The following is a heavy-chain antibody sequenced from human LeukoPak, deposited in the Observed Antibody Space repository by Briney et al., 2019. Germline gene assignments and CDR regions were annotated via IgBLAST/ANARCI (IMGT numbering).Heavy chain of an antibody. CDR1: GGSISSYY. V-gene: IGHV4-59*08. Sequence: SETLSLTCTVSGGSISSYYWSWIRQPPGKGLEWIGYIYYSGSTNYNPSLKSRVTISVDTSKNQFSLKLSSVTAADTAVYYCALFGGSDYWGQGTLVTVSS. J-gene: IGHJ4*02. CDR3: ALFGGSDY. D-gene: IGHD3-10*02. CDR2: IYYSGST.